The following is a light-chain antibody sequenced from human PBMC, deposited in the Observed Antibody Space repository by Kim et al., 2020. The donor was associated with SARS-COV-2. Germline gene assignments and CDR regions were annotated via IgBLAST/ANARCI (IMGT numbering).Light chain of an antibody. CDR1: QDISNY. Sequence: DIQMTQSPSAMSASVGDRVTITCRAGQDISNYLAWVQQKPGKAPKRLIYASSILQSGVPSRFSGSGSGTEFTLTISSLQPEDFATYYCLQHNTYPITFGQGTRLEIK. CDR2: ASS. J-gene: IGKJ5*01. V-gene: IGKV1-17*03. CDR3: LQHNTYPIT.